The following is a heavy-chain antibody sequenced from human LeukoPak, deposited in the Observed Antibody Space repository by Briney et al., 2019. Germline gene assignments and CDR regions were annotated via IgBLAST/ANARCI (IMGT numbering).Heavy chain of an antibody. V-gene: IGHV1-18*01. Sequence: GASVTVSCKASGYTFTSYGISWVRQAPGQGLEWMGWISAYNGNTNYAQKLQGRVTMTTDTSTSTAYMELRSLGSDDTAVYYCARVRSSGWTGVFDYWGQGTLVTVSS. D-gene: IGHD6-19*01. CDR3: ARVRSSGWTGVFDY. CDR1: GYTFTSYG. CDR2: ISAYNGNT. J-gene: IGHJ4*02.